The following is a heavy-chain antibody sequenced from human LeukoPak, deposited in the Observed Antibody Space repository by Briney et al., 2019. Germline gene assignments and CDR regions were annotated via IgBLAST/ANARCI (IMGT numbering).Heavy chain of an antibody. V-gene: IGHV3-11*04. CDR1: GFSFRDRY. J-gene: IGHJ4*02. CDR2: ISPNSDNI. Sequence: GGSLRLSCAATGFSFRDRYMSWIRQAPGKGMEWVAYISPNSDNIHYADSVKGRFTISRDNAKNSLFLRVNSLRAEDTAVYYCVRVTGWLFDFWDQGTLVIVSS. CDR3: VRVTGWLFDF. D-gene: IGHD5-12*01.